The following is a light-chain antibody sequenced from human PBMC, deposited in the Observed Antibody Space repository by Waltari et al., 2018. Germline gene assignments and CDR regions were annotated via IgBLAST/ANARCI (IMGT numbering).Light chain of an antibody. CDR1: NLNIARHF. V-gene: IGLV1-47*01. CDR3: STWNNDLGGFVL. Sequence: QSVLTQPPSVSGTSGQTITIPCSGSNLNIARHFVHWYQQLPGAPPRLLIYRNDQRPSGIPDRFSGSKAGTSASLAISGLRSDDEGDYFCSTWNNDLGGFVLFGEGTRLTVL. CDR2: RND. J-gene: IGLJ2*01.